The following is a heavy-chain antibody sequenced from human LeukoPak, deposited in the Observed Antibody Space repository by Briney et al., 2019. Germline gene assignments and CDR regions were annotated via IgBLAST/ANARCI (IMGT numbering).Heavy chain of an antibody. Sequence: SETLSLTCTVSGGSISSSSYYWGWIRQPPGKGLDWIGSIYYSGSTYYNPSLKSRVTISVDTSKNQFSLKLSSVTAADTAVYYCARSLTADTFDYWGQGTLVTVSS. V-gene: IGHV4-39*07. D-gene: IGHD2-21*02. CDR1: GGSISSSSYY. CDR2: IYYSGST. CDR3: ARSLTADTFDY. J-gene: IGHJ4*02.